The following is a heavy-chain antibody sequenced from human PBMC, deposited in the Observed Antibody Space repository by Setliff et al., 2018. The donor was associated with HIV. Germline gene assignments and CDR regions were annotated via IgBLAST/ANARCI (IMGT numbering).Heavy chain of an antibody. J-gene: IGHJ4*02. V-gene: IGHV7-4-1*02. CDR1: GYKFTGHH. CDR2: INTNTGNP. CDR3: ARKGRYYGSGSYSFDY. Sequence: ASVKVSCKASGYKFTGHHIQWMRQAPGQGLEWMGWINTNTGNPTYAQGFTGRFVFSLDTSVSTAYLQISSLKAEDTAVYYCARKGRYYGSGSYSFDYWGQGTLVTVS. D-gene: IGHD3-10*01.